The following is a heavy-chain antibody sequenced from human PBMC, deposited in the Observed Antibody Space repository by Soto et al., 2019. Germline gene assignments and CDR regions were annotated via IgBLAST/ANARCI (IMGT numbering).Heavy chain of an antibody. V-gene: IGHV3-23*01. CDR1: GLTFSSFA. CDR2: ISVSGGST. CDR3: ARGGGDTYFDY. D-gene: IGHD2-21*02. Sequence: EVQLLESGGGLVQPGGSLRLSCAASGLTFSSFAMSWVRQAPGKGLEWVSAISVSGGSTYYTDSVKGLFTMSRDNSKNTVYLQMNSLRAEDTAIYYCARGGGDTYFDYWGQGTLVTVSS. J-gene: IGHJ4*02.